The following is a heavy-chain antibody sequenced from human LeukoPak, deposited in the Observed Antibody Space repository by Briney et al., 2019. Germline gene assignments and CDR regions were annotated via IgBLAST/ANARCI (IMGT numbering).Heavy chain of an antibody. D-gene: IGHD6-13*01. Sequence: GGSLRLSCAASGFTFSSYAMSWVRQAPGKGLEWVSAISGSGGSTYYADSVKGRFTISRDNSKNTLYLQMNSLRAEDTAVYYCAKDLKGEQQLVPQSFDYWGQGTLVTVSA. CDR2: ISGSGGST. V-gene: IGHV3-23*01. CDR1: GFTFSSYA. CDR3: AKDLKGEQQLVPQSFDY. J-gene: IGHJ4*02.